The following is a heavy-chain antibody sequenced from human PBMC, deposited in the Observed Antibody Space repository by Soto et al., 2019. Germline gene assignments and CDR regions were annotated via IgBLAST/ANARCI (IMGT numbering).Heavy chain of an antibody. V-gene: IGHV4-34*01. CDR2: INHSGST. Sequence: ASETLSLTCAVYGGSFSGYYWSWIRQPPGKGLEWIGEINHSGSTNYNPSLKSRVTISVDTSKNQFSLKLSSVTAADTAVYYCARVANVDTAMVFDYWGQGTLVTVSS. D-gene: IGHD5-18*01. J-gene: IGHJ4*02. CDR3: ARVANVDTAMVFDY. CDR1: GGSFSGYY.